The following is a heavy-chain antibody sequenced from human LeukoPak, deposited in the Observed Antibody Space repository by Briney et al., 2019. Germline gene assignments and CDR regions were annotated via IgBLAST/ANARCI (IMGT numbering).Heavy chain of an antibody. CDR3: ARGSPAYTSSWWYYGMDV. V-gene: IGHV4-34*01. D-gene: IGHD6-13*01. Sequence: PSETLSLTCAVYGGSFSGYYWSWIRQPPGKGLEWIGEINHSGSTNYNPSLKSRVTISVDTSKNQFSLRLSSVTAADTAVYYCARGSPAYTSSWWYYGMDVWGQGTTVTVSS. CDR2: INHSGST. J-gene: IGHJ6*02. CDR1: GGSFSGYY.